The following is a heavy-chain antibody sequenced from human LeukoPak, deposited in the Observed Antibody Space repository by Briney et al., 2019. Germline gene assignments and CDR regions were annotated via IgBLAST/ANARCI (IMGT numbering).Heavy chain of an antibody. J-gene: IGHJ4*02. CDR1: GGSISSGDYY. CDR2: IYYSGST. CDR3: ARELRLVTHV. V-gene: IGHV4-30-4*01. Sequence: SETLSLICTVSGGSISSGDYYWSWIRQPPGKGLEWIGYIYYSGSTYYNPSLKSRVTISVDTSKNQFSLKLSSVTAADTAVYYCARELRLVTHVWGQGTLVTVSS. D-gene: IGHD3-9*01.